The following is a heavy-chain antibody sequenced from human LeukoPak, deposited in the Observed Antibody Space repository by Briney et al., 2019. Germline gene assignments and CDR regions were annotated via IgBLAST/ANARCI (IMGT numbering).Heavy chain of an antibody. CDR3: ASSTSEQVFDY. CDR2: IIPIFGTA. CDR1: GGTFSSYA. J-gene: IGHJ4*02. V-gene: IGHV1-69*13. D-gene: IGHD2-2*01. Sequence: SVKVSCKASGGTFSSYAISWVRQAPGQGLEWMGGIIPIFGTANYAQKLQGRVTITADESTSTAYMELSSLRSEDTAEYYCASSTSEQVFDYWGQGTLVTVSS.